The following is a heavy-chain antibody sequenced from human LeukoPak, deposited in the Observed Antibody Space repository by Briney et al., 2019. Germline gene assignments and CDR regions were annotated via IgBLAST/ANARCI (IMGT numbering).Heavy chain of an antibody. CDR2: IIPIFGTA. J-gene: IGHJ4*02. V-gene: IGHV1-69*13. D-gene: IGHD5-18*01. Sequence: SVKVSCKASGGTFSSYAISWVRQAPGQGLEWMGGIIPIFGTANYAQTFQGRVTITADESTSTAYMELSSLRSEDTAVYYCAREPDTAMAFDYWGQGTLVTVSS. CDR3: AREPDTAMAFDY. CDR1: GGTFSSYA.